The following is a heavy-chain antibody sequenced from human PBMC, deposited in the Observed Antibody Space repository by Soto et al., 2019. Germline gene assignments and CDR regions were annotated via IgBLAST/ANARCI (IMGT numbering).Heavy chain of an antibody. CDR1: GFSLSTSGMC. J-gene: IGHJ4*02. D-gene: IGHD5-18*01. V-gene: IGHV2-70*01. Sequence: SGPTLVNPTQTLTLTCTFSGFSLSTSGMCVSWIRQPPGKALEWLALIDWDDDKYYSTSLKTRLTLSKDTSKDQVVLTMTNMDPVDTATYYCARIQWIQLWPNFDYWGQGTLVTVSS. CDR3: ARIQWIQLWPNFDY. CDR2: IDWDDDK.